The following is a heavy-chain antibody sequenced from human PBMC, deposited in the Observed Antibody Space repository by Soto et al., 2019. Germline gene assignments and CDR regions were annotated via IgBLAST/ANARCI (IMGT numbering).Heavy chain of an antibody. J-gene: IGHJ6*02. V-gene: IGHV3-33*01. CDR3: ARATVRNSGSYYYYYYGMDV. D-gene: IGHD1-26*01. CDR2: IWYDGSNK. CDR1: GFTFSSYG. Sequence: GGSLRLSCAASGFTFSSYGMHWVRQAPGKGLEWVAVIWYDGSNKYYADCVKGRSTISRDNSKNTLYLQMNSLRAEDTAVYYCARATVRNSGSYYYYYYGMDVWGQGTTVTVSS.